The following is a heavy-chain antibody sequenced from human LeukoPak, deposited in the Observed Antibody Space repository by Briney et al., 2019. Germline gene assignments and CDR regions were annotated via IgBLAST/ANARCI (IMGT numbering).Heavy chain of an antibody. V-gene: IGHV3-66*01. Sequence: GGSLRLSCAASGFTFSSYWMSWVRQAPGKGLEWVSLIYSGGSTYYADSVKGRFTISRDNSNNTVYLQMNSLRAEDTAVYYCARAPSNAHFDYWGQGTLVTVSS. D-gene: IGHD3-3*02. J-gene: IGHJ4*02. CDR2: IYSGGST. CDR1: GFTFSSYW. CDR3: ARAPSNAHFDY.